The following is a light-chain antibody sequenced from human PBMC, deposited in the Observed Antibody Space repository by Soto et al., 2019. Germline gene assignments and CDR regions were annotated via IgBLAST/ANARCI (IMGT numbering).Light chain of an antibody. CDR1: SSNIGAGYD. V-gene: IGLV1-40*01. Sequence: QSVLTQPPSVSGAPGQRVTISCTGSSSNIGAGYDVHWYQQLPGTAPKLLIYGNSNRPSGVPDRFSGSKSGTSASLAITGLQAEDEADHYCQSYDSSLSGGVFGGGTQLTVL. CDR2: GNS. CDR3: QSYDSSLSGGV. J-gene: IGLJ3*02.